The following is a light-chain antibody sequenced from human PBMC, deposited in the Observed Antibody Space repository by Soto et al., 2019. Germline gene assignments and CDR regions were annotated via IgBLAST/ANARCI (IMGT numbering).Light chain of an antibody. J-gene: IGLJ2*01. Sequence: QSALTQPASVSGSPGQSITISCTGTSSDVGAYGYVSWYQQHPGKVPKLMIYDVSNRPSGISDRFSGSKSGNTASLTISGLQAEDEADYYCSSYTRSNTVIFGGGTKLTVL. CDR2: DVS. V-gene: IGLV2-14*01. CDR1: SSDVGAYGY. CDR3: SSYTRSNTVI.